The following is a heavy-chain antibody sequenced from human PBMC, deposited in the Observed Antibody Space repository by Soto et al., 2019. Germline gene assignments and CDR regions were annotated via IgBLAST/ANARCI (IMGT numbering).Heavy chain of an antibody. CDR1: GFTFSSYW. J-gene: IGHJ4*02. D-gene: IGHD3-10*01. CDR3: ARGAMGNYYNDY. CDR2: IKGDGIST. Sequence: EVQLVESGGGLVQSGGSLSLSCAASGFTFSSYWMHWVRQAPGKGLVWVSRIKGDGISTNYADSVKGRFTISRDNAKDTVFLQMNGLSADDTAVYYCARGAMGNYYNDYWGQGTLVTVSS. V-gene: IGHV3-74*01.